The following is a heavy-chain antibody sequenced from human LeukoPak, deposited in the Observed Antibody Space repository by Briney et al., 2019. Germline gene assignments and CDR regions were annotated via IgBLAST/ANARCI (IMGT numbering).Heavy chain of an antibody. Sequence: PSETLSLTCTVSGGSISSSSYYWGWSRQPPGKGLEWIGGIYYSGSTYYNPSLKSRVTISVDTSKNQFSLKLISVTAADTAVYYCAKPYYDFWSGYTGAFDIWGQGTMVTVSS. V-gene: IGHV4-39*01. CDR1: GGSISSSSYY. CDR3: AKPYYDFWSGYTGAFDI. D-gene: IGHD3-3*01. CDR2: IYYSGST. J-gene: IGHJ3*02.